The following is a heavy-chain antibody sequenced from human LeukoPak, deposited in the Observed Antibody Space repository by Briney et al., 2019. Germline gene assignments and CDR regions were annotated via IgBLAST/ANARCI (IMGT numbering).Heavy chain of an antibody. Sequence: PGGSLRLSCAASGFTFSSYGMYWVRQAPGKGLEWVAFIRYDGSNKYYADSVKGRFTISRDNSKNTLYLQMNSLRAEDTAVYYCAKPAVRFLEWNIDYWGQGTLVTVSS. CDR2: IRYDGSNK. CDR3: AKPAVRFLEWNIDY. D-gene: IGHD3-3*01. J-gene: IGHJ4*02. CDR1: GFTFSSYG. V-gene: IGHV3-30*02.